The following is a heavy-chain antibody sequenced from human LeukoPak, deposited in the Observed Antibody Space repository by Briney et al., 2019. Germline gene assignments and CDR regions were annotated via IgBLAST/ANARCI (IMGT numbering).Heavy chain of an antibody. CDR2: IHSDGNT. CDR1: GFTVSNNF. J-gene: IGHJ3*02. V-gene: IGHV3-53*01. Sequence: GGSLRLSGAASGFTVSNNFMYWVGQAPGKGLGWVSVIHSDGNTLYADSVEGRFTISRDNFKNTVYLQMSSLRAEDMAVYYCAREDNRGVYDDGFDIWGQGTMVTVSS. CDR3: AREDNRGVYDDGFDI. D-gene: IGHD5/OR15-5a*01.